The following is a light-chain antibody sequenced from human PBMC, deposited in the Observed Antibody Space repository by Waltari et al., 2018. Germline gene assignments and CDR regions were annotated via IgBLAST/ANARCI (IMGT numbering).Light chain of an antibody. CDR2: ENN. J-gene: IGLJ2*01. CDR3: GTWDSSLSAVV. Sequence: QSVLTQPPSVSAAPGQKVTIPCSGSSSTIAINYVSWYQQLPGTPPNPLIYENNVRPSGIPDRFSGSRSGTSATLGITGLQTADEADYYCGTWDSSLSAVVFGGGTKLTV. V-gene: IGLV1-51*02. CDR1: SSTIAINY.